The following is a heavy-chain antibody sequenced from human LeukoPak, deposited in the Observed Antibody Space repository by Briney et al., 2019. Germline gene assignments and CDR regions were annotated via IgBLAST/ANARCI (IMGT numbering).Heavy chain of an antibody. V-gene: IGHV3-30*03. CDR3: ASSYYYDTSGHYTISNHLDY. D-gene: IGHD3-22*01. CDR1: GLTFTTFG. CDR2: ISYDGSHK. Sequence: PGRSLRLSCAASGLTFTTFGMHWVRQTPGKGLEWLAVISYDGSHKYYTDSVKGRFTISRDNSRNTLYLQMDSLGAEDTAMYYCASSYYYDTSGHYTISNHLDYWGQGTLVTVSS. J-gene: IGHJ4*02.